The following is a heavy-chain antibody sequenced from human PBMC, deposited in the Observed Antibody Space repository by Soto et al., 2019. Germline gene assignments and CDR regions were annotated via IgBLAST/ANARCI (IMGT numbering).Heavy chain of an antibody. V-gene: IGHV4-39*01. CDR1: GDSISSSNYF. CDR2: IFYSGST. Sequence: SETLSLTCTVSGDSISSSNYFWGWIRQPPGKGLEWIGTIFYSGSTYSNPSLESRVTISVDTSKNQFSLNLNSVTDADTAVYYCARQGLYDASGYYHVDFWGQGTVVTVSS. D-gene: IGHD3-22*01. J-gene: IGHJ4*02. CDR3: ARQGLYDASGYYHVDF.